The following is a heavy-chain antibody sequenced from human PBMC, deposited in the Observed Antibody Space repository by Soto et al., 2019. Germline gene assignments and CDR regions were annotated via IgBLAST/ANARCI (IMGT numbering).Heavy chain of an antibody. J-gene: IGHJ4*02. V-gene: IGHV4-59*01. Sequence: SETLSLTCTVSGGSISPYYWNWIRQPPGRGLEWIGYIYYSGSTNYNPSLKSRVTISVDTSKNQFSLKLSSVTAADTAVYYCARDIGGYYDSSSYANWGQGTLVTVSS. CDR2: IYYSGST. CDR1: GGSISPYY. D-gene: IGHD3-22*01. CDR3: ARDIGGYYDSSSYAN.